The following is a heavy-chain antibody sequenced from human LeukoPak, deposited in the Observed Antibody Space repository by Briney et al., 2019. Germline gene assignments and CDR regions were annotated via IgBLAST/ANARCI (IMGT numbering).Heavy chain of an antibody. V-gene: IGHV4-39*07. Sequence: PSETLSLTCTVSGDSISSSSYYWEWIRQPPGKGLEWIGSTFYSGSTYYNPSLKSRVTISVDTSKNQFSLKLSSVTAADTAVYYCARVRVYGRFNWFDPWGQGTLVTVSS. CDR1: GDSISSSSYY. CDR2: TFYSGST. CDR3: ARVRVYGRFNWFDP. J-gene: IGHJ5*02. D-gene: IGHD6-6*01.